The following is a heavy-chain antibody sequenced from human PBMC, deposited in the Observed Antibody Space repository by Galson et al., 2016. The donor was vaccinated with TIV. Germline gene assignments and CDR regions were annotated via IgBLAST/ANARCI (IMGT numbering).Heavy chain of an antibody. V-gene: IGHV4-59*01. Sequence: SETLSLTCSVSGGSISGYCWTWIRQPPEKGLEWIGFIHSSWNTDYNPSHRGRVTMSVDTSKNQISLKVTTVTAADTAVYYCARDRDDYGDYYGSHSRGGMDVWGQGTTVTVSS. CDR3: ARDRDDYGDYYGSHSRGGMDV. CDR2: IHSSWNT. D-gene: IGHD4-17*01. CDR1: GGSISGYC. J-gene: IGHJ6*02.